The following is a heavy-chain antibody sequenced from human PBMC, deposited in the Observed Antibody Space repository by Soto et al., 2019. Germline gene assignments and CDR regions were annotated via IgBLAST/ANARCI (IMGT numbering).Heavy chain of an antibody. CDR1: GFSLSTSGVG. Sequence: QITLKESGPTLVKPTQTLTLTCTFSGFSLSTSGVGVAWIRQPPGKALEWLALIYRDDDKRYRPSLESRLTITNDTSKNPVVLTMTNMDSVDTATYYCAYLPCSGGSCYWFSFSGMDVWGQGTTVTVSS. CDR3: AYLPCSGGSCYWFSFSGMDV. V-gene: IGHV2-5*02. D-gene: IGHD2-15*01. J-gene: IGHJ6*02. CDR2: IYRDDDK.